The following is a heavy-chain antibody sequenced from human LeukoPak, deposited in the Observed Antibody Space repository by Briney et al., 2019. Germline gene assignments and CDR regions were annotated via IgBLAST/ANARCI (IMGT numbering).Heavy chain of an antibody. V-gene: IGHV6-1*01. D-gene: IGHD4-11*01. CDR2: TYYRSKWYN. J-gene: IGHJ5*02. Sequence: SQTLSLTCAVSGDSVSSNCVAWIWITQSPSRGLEWLGRTYYRSKWYNDYAVSVKSRITINPDTSKNQFSLQLNSVTPEDTAVYYCARERKPATVTTYWFDPWGQGTLVTVSS. CDR1: GDSVSSNCVA. CDR3: ARERKPATVTTYWFDP.